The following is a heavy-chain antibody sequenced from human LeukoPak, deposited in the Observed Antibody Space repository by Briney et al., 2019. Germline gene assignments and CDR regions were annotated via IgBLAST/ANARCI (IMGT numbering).Heavy chain of an antibody. CDR1: GYTFTSYG. Sequence: ASVMVSCKASGYTFTSYGISWVRQAPGQGLEWMGWISAYNGNTNYAQKLQGRVTMTTDTSTSTAYMELRSLRSDDTAVYYCARERDSSSWFEVSFDPWGQGTLVTVSS. CDR2: ISAYNGNT. J-gene: IGHJ5*02. V-gene: IGHV1-18*01. CDR3: ARERDSSSWFEVSFDP. D-gene: IGHD6-13*01.